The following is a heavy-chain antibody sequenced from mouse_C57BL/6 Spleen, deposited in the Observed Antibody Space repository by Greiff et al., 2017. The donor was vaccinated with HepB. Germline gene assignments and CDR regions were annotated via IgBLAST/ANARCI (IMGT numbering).Heavy chain of an antibody. D-gene: IGHD2-12*01. CDR2: IYPGDGDT. CDR3: EVAYYSHYYAMDY. V-gene: IGHV1-82*01. J-gene: IGHJ4*01. Sequence: VQLQESGAELVKPGASVKISCKASGYAFSSSWMNWVKQRPGKGLEWIGRIYPGDGDTNYNGKFKGKATLTADKSSSTAYMQLSSLTSEDSAVYFCEVAYYSHYYAMDYWGQGTSVTVSS. CDR1: GYAFSSSW.